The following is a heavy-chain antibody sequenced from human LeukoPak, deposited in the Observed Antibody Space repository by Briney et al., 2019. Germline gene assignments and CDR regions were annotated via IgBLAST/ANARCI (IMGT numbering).Heavy chain of an antibody. CDR1: GFSLSTSGVG. D-gene: IGHD3-10*01. J-gene: IGHJ4*02. Sequence: ESGPTLVKPTQTLTLTCTFSGFSLSTSGVGVGWIRQPPGKALEWLALIYWDDDKRYSPSLKSRPTITKDTSKNQVVLTMTNMDPVDTATYYCAHMETPLWFGELSKYYFDYWGQGTLVTVSS. CDR3: AHMETPLWFGELSKYYFDY. CDR2: IYWDDDK. V-gene: IGHV2-5*02.